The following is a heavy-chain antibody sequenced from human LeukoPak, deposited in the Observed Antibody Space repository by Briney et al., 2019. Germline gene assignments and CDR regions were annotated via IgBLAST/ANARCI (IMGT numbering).Heavy chain of an antibody. J-gene: IGHJ4*02. CDR1: GYTFTSYD. CDR3: ATNLRITIFGVVINYFDY. V-gene: IGHV1-8*01. Sequence: ASVKVSCKASGYTFTSYDINWVRQATGQGLEWMGWMNPNSGNTGYAQKFQGRVTMTEDASTDTAYMELSSLRSEDTAVYYCATNLRITIFGVVINYFDYWGQGTLVTVSS. CDR2: MNPNSGNT. D-gene: IGHD3-3*01.